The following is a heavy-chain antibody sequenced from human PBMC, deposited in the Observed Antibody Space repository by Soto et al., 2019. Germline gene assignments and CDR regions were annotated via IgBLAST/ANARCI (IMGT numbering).Heavy chain of an antibody. Sequence: QVQLVQSGAEVKKPGASVKVSCKASGYTCTIYGISWVRQAPGQGLEWMGWISGYNGNTDYAQNLQDRVTLTTDSSTSSVYMELRSLRSDDTAVYYCARVDYYDSSGYYGYWGQGTLITVSS. J-gene: IGHJ4*02. CDR1: GYTCTIYG. CDR2: ISGYNGNT. D-gene: IGHD3-22*01. CDR3: ARVDYYDSSGYYGY. V-gene: IGHV1-18*04.